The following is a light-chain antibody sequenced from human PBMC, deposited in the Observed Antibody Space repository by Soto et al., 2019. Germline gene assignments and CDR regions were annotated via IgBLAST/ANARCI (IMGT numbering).Light chain of an antibody. J-gene: IGLJ2*01. CDR1: SSDVGGYNY. CDR3: NSYAGSNRKI. Sequence: QSVLTQPPSASGSPGQSVTISCTGTSSDVGGYNYVSWYQQHPGKAPKLMIYEVNKRPSGVPDRFSGSKSGNTASLTVSGLQAEDEADYYCNSYAGSNRKIFGGGTKVTVL. CDR2: EVN. V-gene: IGLV2-8*01.